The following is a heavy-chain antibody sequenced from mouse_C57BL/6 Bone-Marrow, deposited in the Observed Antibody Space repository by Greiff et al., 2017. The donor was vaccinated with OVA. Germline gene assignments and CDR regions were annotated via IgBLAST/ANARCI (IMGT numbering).Heavy chain of an antibody. Sequence: EVKLVESGPGLVKPSQSLSLTCSVTGYSITSGYYWNWIRQFPGNKLEWMGYISYDGSNNYNPSLKNRISITRDTSKNQFFLKLNSVTTEDTATYYCARDYYGSRMDYWGQGTSVTVSS. CDR3: ARDYYGSRMDY. V-gene: IGHV3-6*01. CDR2: ISYDGSN. J-gene: IGHJ4*01. CDR1: GYSITSGYY. D-gene: IGHD1-1*01.